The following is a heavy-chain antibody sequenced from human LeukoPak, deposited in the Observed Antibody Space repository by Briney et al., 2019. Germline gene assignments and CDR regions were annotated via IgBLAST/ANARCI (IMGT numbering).Heavy chain of an antibody. CDR1: GGSFSGYY. CDR2: IYYSGST. J-gene: IGHJ5*02. D-gene: IGHD3-10*02. Sequence: SETLSLTCAVYGGSFSGYYWSWIRQPPGKGLEWIGYIYYSGSTYYNPSLKSRVTISVDTSKNQFSLKLSSVTAADTAVYYCARDVRNWFDPWGQGTLVTVSS. CDR3: ARDVRNWFDP. V-gene: IGHV4-34*01.